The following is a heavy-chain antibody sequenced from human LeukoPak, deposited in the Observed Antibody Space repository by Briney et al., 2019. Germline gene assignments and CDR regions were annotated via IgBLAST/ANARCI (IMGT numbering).Heavy chain of an antibody. CDR3: ARAKAGSSSGFQYYFDY. Sequence: SETLCLTCTVSGGSISSYYWSWIRQPAGKGLEWIGRIYTSGSTNYNPSLKSRVTMSVDTSKNQFSLKLSSVTAADTAVYYCARAKAGSSSGFQYYFDYWGQGTLVTVSS. V-gene: IGHV4-4*07. D-gene: IGHD6-19*01. CDR1: GGSISSYY. J-gene: IGHJ4*02. CDR2: IYTSGST.